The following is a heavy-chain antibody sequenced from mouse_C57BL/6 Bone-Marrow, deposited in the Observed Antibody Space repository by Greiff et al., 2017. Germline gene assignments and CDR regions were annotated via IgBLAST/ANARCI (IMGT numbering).Heavy chain of an antibody. CDR3: AIGDYGSLFAY. V-gene: IGHV1-74*01. D-gene: IGHD1-1*01. CDR1: GYTFTSYW. J-gene: IGHJ3*01. CDR2: IHPSDSAT. Sequence: QVQLQQPGAELVKPGASVKVSCKASGYTFTSYWMHWVKQRPGQGLEWIGRIHPSDSATNYNQKFKGKATLTVDKSSSTAYMQLSSLTSEDSAVYYCAIGDYGSLFAYWGQGTLGTVSA.